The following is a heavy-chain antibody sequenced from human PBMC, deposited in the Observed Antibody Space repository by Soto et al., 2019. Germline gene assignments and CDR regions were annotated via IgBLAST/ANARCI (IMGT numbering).Heavy chain of an antibody. CDR3: ARLGYYDSSGFLSGMDV. D-gene: IGHD3-22*01. J-gene: IGHJ6*02. V-gene: IGHV5-51*01. CDR2: IYPGDSDT. CDR1: GYSFTSYY. Sequence: GESLKISCNGSGYSFTSYYIGWVLQMPGKGLEWMGIIYPGDSDTRYSPSFQGQVTISADKSISTAYLQWSSLKASDTAMYYCARLGYYDSSGFLSGMDVWGQGTTVTVSS.